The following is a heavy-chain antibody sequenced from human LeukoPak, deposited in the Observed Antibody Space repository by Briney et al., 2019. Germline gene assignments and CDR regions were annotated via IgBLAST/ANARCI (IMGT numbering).Heavy chain of an antibody. D-gene: IGHD1-26*01. CDR3: ARAIATHYYYYGMDV. V-gene: IGHV4-61*01. CDR2: IYYSGST. CDR1: GGSVSSGSYY. Sequence: SETLSLTCTVSGGSVSSGSYYWSWIRQPPGKGLEWIGYIYYSGSTNYNPSLKSRVTISVDTSKNQFSLKLSSVTAADTAVYYCARAIATHYYYYGMDVWGQGTTVIVSS. J-gene: IGHJ6*02.